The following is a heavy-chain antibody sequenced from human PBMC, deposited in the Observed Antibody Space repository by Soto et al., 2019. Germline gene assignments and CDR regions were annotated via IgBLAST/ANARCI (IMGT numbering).Heavy chain of an antibody. Sequence: QVQLVESGGGVVQPGRSLRLSCAASGFTFSSYGMHWVRQAPGKGLEWVAVISYDGSNKYYADSVKGRFTISRDNSKNTLYLQMNSRRAEDTAVYYCAKDPYSYGDPVLYFDYWGQGTLVTVSS. V-gene: IGHV3-30*18. J-gene: IGHJ4*02. CDR2: ISYDGSNK. CDR1: GFTFSSYG. CDR3: AKDPYSYGDPVLYFDY. D-gene: IGHD4-17*01.